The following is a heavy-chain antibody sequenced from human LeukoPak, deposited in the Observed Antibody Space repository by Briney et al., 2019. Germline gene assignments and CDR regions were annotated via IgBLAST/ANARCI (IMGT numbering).Heavy chain of an antibody. J-gene: IGHJ5*02. D-gene: IGHD3-10*01. CDR3: ARGYYGSGSADENWFDP. CDR2: IYHSGST. Sequence: SETLFLTCAVSGGSISSGGYSWSWIRQPPGKGLEWIGYIYHSGSTYYNPSLKSRVTISVDRSKNQFSLKLSSVTAADTAVYYCARGYYGSGSADENWFDPWGQGTLVTVSS. V-gene: IGHV4-30-2*01. CDR1: GGSISSGGYS.